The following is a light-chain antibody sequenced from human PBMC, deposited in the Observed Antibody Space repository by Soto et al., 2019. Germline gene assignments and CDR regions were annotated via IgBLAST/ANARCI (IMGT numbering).Light chain of an antibody. CDR3: QQYGSSPWT. V-gene: IGKV3-20*01. CDR1: QSVSSNY. CDR2: GAS. Sequence: EIVLTQSPGTLSLSPGERATISCRASQSVSSNYLAWNQQKPGQAPRPLIYGASRRATGIPDRFSGSGAGTVFTLTISRLESEDFAVYYCQQYGSSPWTFGQGTKVDIK. J-gene: IGKJ1*01.